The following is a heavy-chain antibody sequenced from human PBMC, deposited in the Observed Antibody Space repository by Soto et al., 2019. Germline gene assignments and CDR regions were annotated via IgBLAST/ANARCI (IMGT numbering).Heavy chain of an antibody. Sequence: GEFLKISCKASGYTFSSHWIGWVRQMPGKGLEWVGIINPGDSDIRNSPSFQGQVTMSVDKSTNTAYLQWRSLKASDTAMYYCARHWDAFDIWGQGTMVTV. V-gene: IGHV5-51*01. J-gene: IGHJ3*02. CDR1: GYTFSSHW. CDR2: INPGDSDI. CDR3: ARHWDAFDI.